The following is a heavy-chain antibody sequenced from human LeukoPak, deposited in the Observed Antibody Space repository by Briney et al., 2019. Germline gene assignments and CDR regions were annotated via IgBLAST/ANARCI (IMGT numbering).Heavy chain of an antibody. J-gene: IGHJ4*02. CDR1: GFTFDDYG. D-gene: IGHD1-26*01. Sequence: PGGSLRLSCAASGFTFDDYGMSWVRQAPGKGLEWVSGLSGSGNDTYYADSVKGRFTISRDNSKNTLWLQMRTLGAEDTAVYYCAKAGSIRFDYWGQGTLVTVSS. CDR2: LSGSGNDT. V-gene: IGHV3-23*01. CDR3: AKAGSIRFDY.